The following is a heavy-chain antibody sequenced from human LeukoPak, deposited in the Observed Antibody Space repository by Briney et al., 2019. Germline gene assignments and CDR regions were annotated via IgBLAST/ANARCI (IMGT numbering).Heavy chain of an antibody. Sequence: GGSLRLSCAASELTSSTSWMSWVRQAPGKGLEWVAQTKQDGSEKYYVDSVKGRFATSRDKNSLFLQMNSVRAEDTAVYYCVGWGISGITNHWGQGTLVTVSS. CDR2: TKQDGSEK. V-gene: IGHV3-7*01. CDR3: VGWGISGITNH. J-gene: IGHJ4*02. D-gene: IGHD1-7*01. CDR1: ELTSSTSW.